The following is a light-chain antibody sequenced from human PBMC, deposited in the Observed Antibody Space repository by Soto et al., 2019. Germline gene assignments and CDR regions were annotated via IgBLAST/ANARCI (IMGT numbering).Light chain of an antibody. J-gene: IGLJ2*01. Sequence: QSVLTQPPSVSGAPGQRVTISCTGSSSNIGAGYDVHWYQQLPGTAPKLLIYGNSNRPSAVPDRFSGSKSGTSASLAITGLQAEDEADYYCQSYDSSLRVLFGGGTKLTVL. V-gene: IGLV1-40*01. CDR3: QSYDSSLRVL. CDR1: SSNIGAGYD. CDR2: GNS.